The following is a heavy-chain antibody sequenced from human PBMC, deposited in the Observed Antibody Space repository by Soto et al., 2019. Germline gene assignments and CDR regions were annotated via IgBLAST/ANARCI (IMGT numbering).Heavy chain of an antibody. CDR2: IKQDGSEK. J-gene: IGHJ4*02. CDR3: ARDMGVFWSGYPEGGFDY. V-gene: IGHV3-7*01. D-gene: IGHD3-3*01. Sequence: GGSLRLSCAASGFTFTSYWMSWVRQAPGKGLEWVANIKQDGSEKYYVDSAKGRFIISRDNAKTSLYLQMNSLRAEDTAMYYCARDMGVFWSGYPEGGFDYWGQGTPVTVSS. CDR1: GFTFTSYW.